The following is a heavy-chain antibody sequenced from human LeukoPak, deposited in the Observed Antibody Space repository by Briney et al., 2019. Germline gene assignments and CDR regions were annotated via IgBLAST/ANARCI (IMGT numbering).Heavy chain of an antibody. V-gene: IGHV5-51*01. J-gene: IGHJ4*02. CDR1: GYSFTSYW. CDR2: IYPGDSDT. CDR3: ARHNVDGSNYYRFDY. D-gene: IGHD3-22*01. Sequence: KPGESLKISCKGSGYSFTSYWIGWVRQMPGKGLEWMGIIYPGDSDTRYSPSFQGQVTISADKSISTAYLQWSSLKASDTAMYYCARHNVDGSNYYRFDYWGQGTLVTVSS.